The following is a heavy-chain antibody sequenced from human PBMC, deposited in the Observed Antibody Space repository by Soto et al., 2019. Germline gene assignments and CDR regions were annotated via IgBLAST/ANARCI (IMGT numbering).Heavy chain of an antibody. Sequence: QITLKESGPTLVKPTQTLTLTCTFSGFSLSTSGVGVGWIRQPPGKALEWLALIYWDDDKRYSPSLKSRLTITKYTSKNQVALTMTNMDPVDTATYYCAHLTTVTTVDYWGQGTLVTVSS. CDR2: IYWDDDK. D-gene: IGHD4-17*01. J-gene: IGHJ4*02. V-gene: IGHV2-5*02. CDR3: AHLTTVTTVDY. CDR1: GFSLSTSGVG.